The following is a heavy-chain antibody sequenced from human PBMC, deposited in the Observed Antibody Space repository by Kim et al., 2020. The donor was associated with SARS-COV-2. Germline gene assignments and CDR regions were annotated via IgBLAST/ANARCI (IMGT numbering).Heavy chain of an antibody. Sequence: ASVKVSCKASGYTFTSYAMNWVRQAPGQGLEWMGWINTNTGNPTYAQGFTGRFVFSLDTSVSTAYLQISSLKAEDTAVYYCARDRPGGHFDWLLPEYVYYYYYGMDVWGQGTTVTVSS. CDR2: INTNTGNP. V-gene: IGHV7-4-1*02. CDR1: GYTFTSYA. J-gene: IGHJ6*02. CDR3: ARDRPGGHFDWLLPEYVYYYYYGMDV. D-gene: IGHD3-9*01.